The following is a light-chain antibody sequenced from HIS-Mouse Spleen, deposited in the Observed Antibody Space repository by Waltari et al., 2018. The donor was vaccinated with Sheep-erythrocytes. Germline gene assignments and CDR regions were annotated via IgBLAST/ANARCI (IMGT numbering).Light chain of an antibody. V-gene: IGLV2-8*01. CDR3: QAWDSSTAV. J-gene: IGLJ2*01. CDR2: EVS. CDR1: SSDVGGYNY. Sequence: QSALTQPPSASGSPGQSVTISCTGTSSDVGGYNYVSWYQQHPGKAPKLMIYEVSKRRSGVPARFSGSKSGNTAALTVSGLQAMDEADYYCQAWDSSTAVFGGGTKLTVL.